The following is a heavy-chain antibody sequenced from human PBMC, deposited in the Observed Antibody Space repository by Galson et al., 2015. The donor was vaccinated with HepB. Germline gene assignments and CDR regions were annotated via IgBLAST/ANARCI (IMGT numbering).Heavy chain of an antibody. CDR1: GFTFSDSV. CDR3: AKGKSSDTLAWFDP. CDR2: ITGSGGST. V-gene: IGHV3-23*01. D-gene: IGHD3-22*01. J-gene: IGHJ5*02. Sequence: SLRLSCAASGFTFSDSVMTWVRQAPGKGLEWVSSITGSGGSTFYADSVKGRFTISRDNSKNTLYMQMNSLRAEDTAVYYCAKGKSSDTLAWFDPWGQG.